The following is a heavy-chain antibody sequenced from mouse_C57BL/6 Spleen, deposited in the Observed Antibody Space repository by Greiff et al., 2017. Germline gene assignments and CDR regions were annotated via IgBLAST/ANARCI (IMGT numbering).Heavy chain of an antibody. D-gene: IGHD1-1*01. Sequence: EVQVVESGGGLVKPGGSLKLSCAASGFTFSDYGMHWVRQAPEKGLEWVAYISSGSSTIYYADTVKGRFTISRDNAKNTLFLQMTSLRSEDTAMYYCASPLLLRSAWFAYWGQGTLVTVSA. CDR2: ISSGSSTI. J-gene: IGHJ3*01. V-gene: IGHV5-17*01. CDR1: GFTFSDYG. CDR3: ASPLLLRSAWFAY.